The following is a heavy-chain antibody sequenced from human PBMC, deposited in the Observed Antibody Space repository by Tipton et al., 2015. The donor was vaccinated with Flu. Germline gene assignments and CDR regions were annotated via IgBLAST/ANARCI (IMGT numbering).Heavy chain of an antibody. V-gene: IGHV3-7*01. CDR2: IKQDGSEK. CDR1: GDSIRSDY. Sequence: LSLTCSVSGDSIRSDYFWGWIRQPPGKGLEWVANIKQDGSEKYYVDSVKGRFTISRDNAKNSLYLQMNSLRAEDTAVYYCARDTAMGYFDYWGQGTLVTVSS. CDR3: ARDTAMGYFDY. J-gene: IGHJ4*02. D-gene: IGHD5-18*01.